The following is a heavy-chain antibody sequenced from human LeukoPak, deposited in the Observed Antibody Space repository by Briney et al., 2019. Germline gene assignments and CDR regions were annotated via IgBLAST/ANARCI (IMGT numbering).Heavy chain of an antibody. CDR3: ARAHSGGSGSYYIRHYNWFDP. J-gene: IGHJ5*02. D-gene: IGHD3-10*01. Sequence: GASVKVSCKASGYTFTSYGISWVRQAPGQGLEWMGWISAYNGNTNYAQKLQGKVTMTTDTSTSTAYMELRSLRSDDTAVYYWARAHSGGSGSYYIRHYNWFDPWGQGTLVTVSS. CDR1: GYTFTSYG. V-gene: IGHV1-18*01. CDR2: ISAYNGNT.